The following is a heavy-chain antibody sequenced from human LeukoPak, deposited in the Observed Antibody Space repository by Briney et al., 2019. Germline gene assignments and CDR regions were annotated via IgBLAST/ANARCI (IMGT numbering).Heavy chain of an antibody. V-gene: IGHV3-43*01. D-gene: IGHD3-3*01. J-gene: IGHJ3*02. Sequence: GGSLRLSCAASGFTSDDYTMHWVRQAPGKGLEWVSLISWDGGSTYYADSVKGRFTISRDNSKNSLYLQMNSLRTEDTALYYCAKDIGTIFGVVIDAFDIWGQGTMVTVSS. CDR1: GFTSDDYT. CDR2: ISWDGGST. CDR3: AKDIGTIFGVVIDAFDI.